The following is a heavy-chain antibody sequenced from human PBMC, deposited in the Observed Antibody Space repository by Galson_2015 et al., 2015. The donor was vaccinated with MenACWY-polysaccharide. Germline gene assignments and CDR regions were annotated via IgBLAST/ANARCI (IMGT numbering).Heavy chain of an antibody. D-gene: IGHD3-10*01. CDR2: INGGGSFS. CDR1: GITFSHYA. V-gene: IGHV3-23*01. CDR3: SKDVPANAVPTESSPGVPTDS. J-gene: IGHJ4*02. Sequence: SLRLSCAASGITFSHYAMTWVRQAPGKRLEWVASINGGGSFSYYADSVKGRFTVSRDNFKGTLHLEMNSLRAEDTAVYYCSKDVPANAVPTESSPGVPTDSWGQGTLVTVSS.